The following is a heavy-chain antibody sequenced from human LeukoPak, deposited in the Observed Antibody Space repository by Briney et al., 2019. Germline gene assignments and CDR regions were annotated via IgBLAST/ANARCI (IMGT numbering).Heavy chain of an antibody. CDR1: GGSISSSNFY. Sequence: SETLSLTCTVSGGSISSSNFYWGWIRQPPGKGLEWIGSIYYSGSTYYNPSLKSRVTISVDTSKNQFSLKLSSVTAADTAVYYCARETLPMYYYDSSGYYEIYDYWGQGTLVTVSS. CDR2: IYYSGST. J-gene: IGHJ4*02. CDR3: ARETLPMYYYDSSGYYEIYDY. V-gene: IGHV4-39*07. D-gene: IGHD3-22*01.